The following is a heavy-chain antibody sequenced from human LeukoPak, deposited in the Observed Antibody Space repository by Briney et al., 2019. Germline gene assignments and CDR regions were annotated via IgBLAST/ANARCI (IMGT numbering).Heavy chain of an antibody. CDR3: ARDWFAVVTPYYFDY. CDR2: ISTSSTI. D-gene: IGHD4-23*01. Sequence: GGSLRLSCAGSGFTFSSYSMNWVRQAPGKGLEWVSYISTSSTIYYADSVEGRFTISRDNAKNSLYLQMNSLRAEDTAVYYCARDWFAVVTPYYFDYWGQGTLVTVSS. J-gene: IGHJ4*02. V-gene: IGHV3-48*01. CDR1: GFTFSSYS.